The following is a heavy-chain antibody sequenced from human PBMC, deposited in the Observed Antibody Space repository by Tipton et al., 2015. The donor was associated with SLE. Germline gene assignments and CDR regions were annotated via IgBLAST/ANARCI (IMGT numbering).Heavy chain of an antibody. Sequence: TLPLTCTVSGGSISSYYWTWIRQPPGKGLEWIGHIYYSGTTNYNPSLKSRVTISVDTSKNQLSLKMTSVTAADTAVYYCVRGTHCTNGVCFYYYYMDVWGKGTTVTVS. CDR3: VRGTHCTNGVCFYYYYMDV. CDR1: GGSISSYY. D-gene: IGHD2-8*01. CDR2: IYYSGTT. V-gene: IGHV4-59*01. J-gene: IGHJ6*03.